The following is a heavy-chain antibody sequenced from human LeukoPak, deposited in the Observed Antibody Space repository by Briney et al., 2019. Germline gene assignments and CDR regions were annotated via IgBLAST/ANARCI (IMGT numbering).Heavy chain of an antibody. J-gene: IGHJ4*02. CDR2: ISYDGSNK. CDR3: ARGRDDYGDASEPAHDY. D-gene: IGHD4-17*01. V-gene: IGHV3-30-3*01. CDR1: GFTFSSYA. Sequence: PGRSLRLSCAASGFTFSSYAMHWVRQAPGKGLEWVAVISYDGSNKYYADSVKGRFTISRDNSKNTLYLQMNSLRAEDTAVYYCARGRDDYGDASEPAHDYWGQGTLVTVSS.